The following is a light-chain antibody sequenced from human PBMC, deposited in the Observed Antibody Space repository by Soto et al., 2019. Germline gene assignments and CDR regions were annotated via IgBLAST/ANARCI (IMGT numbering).Light chain of an antibody. Sequence: DIVMTQSPDSLAVSLGERATINCKSSKSVLYSSNNKNYLAWYQQKPGQPPKLLIYWASTREYGVPDRFSGSGSGTDFTLTIRSLQAEDVAVYYCQQYYSSLVTFGQGTKLEIK. CDR3: QQYYSSLVT. CDR1: KSVLYSSNNKNY. V-gene: IGKV4-1*01. CDR2: WAS. J-gene: IGKJ2*01.